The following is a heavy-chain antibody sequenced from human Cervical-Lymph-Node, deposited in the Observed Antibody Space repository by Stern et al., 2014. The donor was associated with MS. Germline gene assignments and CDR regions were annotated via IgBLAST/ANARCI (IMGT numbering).Heavy chain of an antibody. V-gene: IGHV1-18*01. J-gene: IGHJ4*02. D-gene: IGHD1-26*01. CDR2: ISGYNGKI. Sequence: VQLVQSGAEVKKPGASVKVSCKASDYTFTSYGISWVRQAPGQGLEWMGWISGYNGKIDYAQKFQGRVTMTIDISTPTAYMELRSLKSDDTAVYYCARDRWDRVFDYWGQGTLVTVSS. CDR1: DYTFTSYG. CDR3: ARDRWDRVFDY.